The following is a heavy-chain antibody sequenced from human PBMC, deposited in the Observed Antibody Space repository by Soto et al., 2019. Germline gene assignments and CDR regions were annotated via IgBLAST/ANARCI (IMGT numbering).Heavy chain of an antibody. J-gene: IGHJ4*02. CDR1: GFSLSTRGVA. CDR2: ICWDDDK. Sequence: QITLKESGPTLVKPTQTLTLTCTFSGFSLSTRGVAVGWIRQPPGKALEWLALICWDDDKRYSPSLKTRLTITKAXXKXQVXLTMTNMDPVDTATYYCAHRLGEGGSSGYYYEFDYWGQGTLVTVSS. V-gene: IGHV2-5*02. D-gene: IGHD3-22*01. CDR3: AHRLGEGGSSGYYYEFDY.